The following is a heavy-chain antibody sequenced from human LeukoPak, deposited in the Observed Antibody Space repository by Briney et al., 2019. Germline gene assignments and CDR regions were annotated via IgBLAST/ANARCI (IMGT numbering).Heavy chain of an antibody. Sequence: SETLSLTCAVYGGSFSPYYWSWIRQTPGKGLEWIGENNDGGSTNYNPSLKSRVTISGDTSKNQFSLQLNSVTPEDTAIYYCAKEVVSRISSWYYFDYWGQGTLVTVSS. V-gene: IGHV4-34*01. CDR1: GGSFSPYY. D-gene: IGHD6-13*01. CDR2: NNDGGST. J-gene: IGHJ4*02. CDR3: AKEVVSRISSWYYFDY.